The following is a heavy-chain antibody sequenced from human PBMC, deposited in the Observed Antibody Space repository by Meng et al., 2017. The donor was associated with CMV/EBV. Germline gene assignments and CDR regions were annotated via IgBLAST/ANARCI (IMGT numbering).Heavy chain of an antibody. D-gene: IGHD2-2*01. J-gene: IGHJ4*02. CDR3: TTPGCSSTTCYTRLSY. V-gene: IGHV3-15*01. CDR2: IKSKIDGGTT. Sequence: GESLKISRAASGFTFSNAWMSWVRQAPGKGLEWVGRIKSKIDGGTTDYAAPVKGRFTISRDDSQNTLFLQMDSLKTEDTATYYCTTPGCSSTTCYTRLSYWGQGTVVTVSS. CDR1: GFTFSNAW.